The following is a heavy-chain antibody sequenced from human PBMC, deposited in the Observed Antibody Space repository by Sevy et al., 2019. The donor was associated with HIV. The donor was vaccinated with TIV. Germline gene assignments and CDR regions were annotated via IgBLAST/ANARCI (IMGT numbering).Heavy chain of an antibody. CDR2: IIPQLGTA. Sequence: ASVKVSCKASGGTFTSYAISWVRQAPGLGLEWMGGIIPQLGTANYAQQFQGRVTITADESTSTVYMELSSLRSEDTAVYYCARDNLAVAGRGWFDPWGQGTLVTVSS. V-gene: IGHV1-69*13. CDR1: GGTFTSYA. D-gene: IGHD6-19*01. J-gene: IGHJ5*02. CDR3: ARDNLAVAGRGWFDP.